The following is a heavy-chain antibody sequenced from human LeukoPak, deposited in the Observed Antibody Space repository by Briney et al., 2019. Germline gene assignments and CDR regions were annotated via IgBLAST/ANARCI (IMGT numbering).Heavy chain of an antibody. CDR1: GFTFSSYW. V-gene: IGHV3-7*01. J-gene: IGHJ4*02. CDR2: IKQDGSEK. D-gene: IGHD1-1*01. Sequence: GGSLRLSCAASGFTFSSYWMSWIRQAPGKGLEWVANIKQDGSEKYYVDSVKGRFTISRDNAKNSLYLQMNSLRAEDTAVYYCARDRATGEHDYWGQGTLVTVSS. CDR3: ARDRATGEHDY.